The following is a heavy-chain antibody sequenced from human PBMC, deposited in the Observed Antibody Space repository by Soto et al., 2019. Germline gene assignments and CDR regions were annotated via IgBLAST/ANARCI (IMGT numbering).Heavy chain of an antibody. D-gene: IGHD6-6*01. CDR2: IYYSGST. Sequence: QLQLQESGPGLVKPSETLSLTCTVSGGSISSSSYYWGWIRQPPGKGLEWIGSIYYSGSTYYNPSLKSRVTISVDTSKNQFSLKLSSVTAADTAVYYCARHIISSSSGKDYWGQGTLVTVSS. J-gene: IGHJ4*02. CDR3: ARHIISSSSGKDY. CDR1: GGSISSSSYY. V-gene: IGHV4-39*01.